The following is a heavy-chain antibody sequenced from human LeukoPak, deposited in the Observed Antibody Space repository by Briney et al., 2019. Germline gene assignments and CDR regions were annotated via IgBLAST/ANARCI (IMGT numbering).Heavy chain of an antibody. D-gene: IGHD5-24*01. CDR3: ARTKMATSPFDY. V-gene: IGHV3-74*01. CDR2: INSDGSST. J-gene: IGHJ4*02. Sequence: PGGSLRLSCVVSGFTFSNYWMHWVRQAPGKGLVWVSRINSDGSSTSYADSVKGRFTISRDNAKNTLYLQMNSLRAEDTAVYYCARTKMATSPFDYWGQGTLVTVSS. CDR1: GFTFSNYW.